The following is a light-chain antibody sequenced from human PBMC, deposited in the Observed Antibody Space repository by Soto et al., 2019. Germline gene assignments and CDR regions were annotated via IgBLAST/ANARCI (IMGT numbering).Light chain of an antibody. CDR3: QDYNSWT. J-gene: IGKJ1*01. CDR1: QSISTW. CDR2: KAS. Sequence: DIQMTHSPSTLSASVVDRVTITCRASQSISTWLSWYQQKPGKAPKVLIYKASNLQSGVSSRFSGSGSGTEFTLTISSLQPDDFATYYCQDYNSWTFGQGTKVDIK. V-gene: IGKV1-5*03.